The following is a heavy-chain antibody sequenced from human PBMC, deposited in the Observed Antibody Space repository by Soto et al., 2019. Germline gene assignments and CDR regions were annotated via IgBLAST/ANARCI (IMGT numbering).Heavy chain of an antibody. CDR3: ARGGVYYDSSGYYLNRYYYYGMDV. V-gene: IGHV4-34*01. CDR1: GGSFSGYY. J-gene: IGHJ6*02. CDR2: INHSGST. D-gene: IGHD3-22*01. Sequence: PSETLSLTCAVYGGSFSGYYWSWIRQPPGKGLEWIGEINHSGSTNYNPSLKSRVTISVDTSKNQFSLKLSSVTAADTAVYYCARGGVYYDSSGYYLNRYYYYGMDVWGQGTTVTVSS.